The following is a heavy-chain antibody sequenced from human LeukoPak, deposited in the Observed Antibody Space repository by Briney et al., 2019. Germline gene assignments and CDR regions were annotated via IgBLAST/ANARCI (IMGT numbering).Heavy chain of an antibody. J-gene: IGHJ6*04. D-gene: IGHD6-19*01. Sequence: GRSLRLSCAASGFTFSSYAMHWVRQAPGKGLEWVAVISYDGSNKYYADSVKGRFTISRDNSKNTLYLQMNSLRAEDTAVYYCARERLALYYCYGMDVWGKGTTVTVSS. CDR3: ARERLALYYCYGMDV. CDR2: ISYDGSNK. V-gene: IGHV3-30*04. CDR1: GFTFSSYA.